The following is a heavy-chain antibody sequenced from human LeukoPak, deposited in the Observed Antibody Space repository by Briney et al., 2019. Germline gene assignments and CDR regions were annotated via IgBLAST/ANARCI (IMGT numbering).Heavy chain of an antibody. CDR2: ISYDGSNK. V-gene: IGHV3-30-3*02. Sequence: PGGSLRLSCAASGFTFSSYAMHWVRQAPGKGLEWVAVISYDGSNKYYADSVKGRFTISRDNSKNTLFLLMNSLRAEDTAVYYRANDGSGYERVGANWFDPWGQGTLVTVSS. CDR1: GFTFSSYA. J-gene: IGHJ5*02. D-gene: IGHD3-3*01. CDR3: ANDGSGYERVGANWFDP.